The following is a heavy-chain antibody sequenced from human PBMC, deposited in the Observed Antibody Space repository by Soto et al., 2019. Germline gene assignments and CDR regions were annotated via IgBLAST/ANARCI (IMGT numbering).Heavy chain of an antibody. D-gene: IGHD2-8*01. J-gene: IGHJ4*02. Sequence: EVQLLESGGGLVQPGGSLRLSCAASGFTFSSYAMTWVRQAPGKGLEWVSTISSSGGSTYYADSVEGRFTISRDNSKNTLYLKMNGLRAEDTAVYYCAKEWSDARTREKCGLVDYWGQGTLVTVSS. CDR3: AKEWSDARTREKCGLVDY. CDR1: GFTFSSYA. CDR2: ISSSGGST. V-gene: IGHV3-23*01.